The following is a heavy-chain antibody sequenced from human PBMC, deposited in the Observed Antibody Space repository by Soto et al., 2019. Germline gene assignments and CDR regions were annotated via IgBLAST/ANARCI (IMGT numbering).Heavy chain of an antibody. CDR3: AHRLGGIGVAGTFDY. CDR1: GFSLSTSGVG. D-gene: IGHD6-19*01. J-gene: IGHJ4*02. CDR2: IYWDDDK. V-gene: IGHV2-5*02. Sequence: QITLKESGPTLVKPTQTLTLTCTFSGFSLSTSGVGVGWIRQPQGKALEWLALIYWDDDKRYSPSLKSRLTITKDTSKNQVVLTMTNMDPVDTATYYCAHRLGGIGVAGTFDYWGQGTLVTVSS.